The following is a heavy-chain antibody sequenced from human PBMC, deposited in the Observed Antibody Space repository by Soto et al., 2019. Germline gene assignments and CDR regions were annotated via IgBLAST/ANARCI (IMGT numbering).Heavy chain of an antibody. Sequence: GGSLRLSCAASGFTFSSYAMNWVRQAPGEGLEWVSAISGSGGSTYYADSVKGRFTISRDSSQNRMYLQMNSLRAEDTAVYYCAYTTTSNGNWGQGTLVTVSS. CDR2: ISGSGGST. CDR1: GFTFSSYA. D-gene: IGHD3-16*01. J-gene: IGHJ4*02. CDR3: AYTTTSNGN. V-gene: IGHV3-23*01.